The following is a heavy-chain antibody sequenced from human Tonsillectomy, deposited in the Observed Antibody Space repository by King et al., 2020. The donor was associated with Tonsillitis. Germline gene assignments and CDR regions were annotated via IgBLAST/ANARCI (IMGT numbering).Heavy chain of an antibody. CDR2: ISYDGSNK. J-gene: IGHJ4*02. CDR3: AKGKPFVYYYVWGTDLYFDY. D-gene: IGHD3-10*02. CDR1: GFTFSSYG. V-gene: IGHV3-30*18. Sequence: VQLVESGGGVVQPGRSLRLSCAASGFTFSSYGMHWVRQAPGKGLEWVAVISYDGSNKYYADSVKGRFTISRDNSKNTLYLQMNSLRAEDTAVYYCAKGKPFVYYYVWGTDLYFDYWGQGTLATVS.